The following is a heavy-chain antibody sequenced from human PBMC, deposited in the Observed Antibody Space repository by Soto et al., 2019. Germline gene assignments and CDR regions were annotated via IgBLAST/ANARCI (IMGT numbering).Heavy chain of an antibody. CDR1: GASSSSSTHY. V-gene: IGHV4-39*01. D-gene: IGHD6-19*01. Sequence: SETLSLTCTVSGASSSSSTHYWGWIRQPPGKGLEWIGSMYFSGSTYYNPSLKSRVTISVDTSNNQVSLKLSSVTAADTSVYYCARSMQWLIQSLDHWGQGTLVTVSS. CDR2: MYFSGST. J-gene: IGHJ4*02. CDR3: ARSMQWLIQSLDH.